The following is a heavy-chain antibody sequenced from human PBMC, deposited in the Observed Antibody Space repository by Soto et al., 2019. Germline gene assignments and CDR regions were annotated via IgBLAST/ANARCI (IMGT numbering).Heavy chain of an antibody. Sequence: PGGSLRLSCAASGCTFSNYAMSWVRQAPGKGLEWVSSISSSGGSTYYADSAKGRLTISRDNSKNTLYLQMNSLRAEDTALYLCARHTAMALNSGAFDIWGQGTMVTVSS. V-gene: IGHV3-23*01. D-gene: IGHD5-18*01. J-gene: IGHJ3*02. CDR3: ARHTAMALNSGAFDI. CDR2: ISSSGGST. CDR1: GCTFSNYA.